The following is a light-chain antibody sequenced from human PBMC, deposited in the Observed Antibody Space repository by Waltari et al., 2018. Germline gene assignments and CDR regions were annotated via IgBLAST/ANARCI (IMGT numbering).Light chain of an antibody. V-gene: IGKV3-11*01. CDR2: DAS. J-gene: IGKJ4*02. CDR3: QQRLT. CDR1: QRVSSY. Sequence: DIVLTQSPAPLSLSPGERATLSCRASQRVSSYLVWYAQKPGQAPRLLIYDASNRATGIPARLSGSGSGTDFTLIISSLEPEDFAVYYCQQRLTFGGGTKVEIK.